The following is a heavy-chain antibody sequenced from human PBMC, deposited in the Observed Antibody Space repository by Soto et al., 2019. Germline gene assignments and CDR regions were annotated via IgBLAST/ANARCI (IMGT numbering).Heavy chain of an antibody. Sequence: QVQLVQSGAEVKKPGASVKVSCKASGYTFTGYYMHWVRQAPGQGLEWMGWINPNSGGTNYAQKFQGWVTMTRDTSISTAYMELSRLRSDDMAVYYCAREYGSGFGWGKRYYFDYWGQGTLVTVSS. CDR2: INPNSGGT. V-gene: IGHV1-2*04. J-gene: IGHJ4*02. CDR1: GYTFTGYY. D-gene: IGHD3-10*01. CDR3: AREYGSGFGWGKRYYFDY.